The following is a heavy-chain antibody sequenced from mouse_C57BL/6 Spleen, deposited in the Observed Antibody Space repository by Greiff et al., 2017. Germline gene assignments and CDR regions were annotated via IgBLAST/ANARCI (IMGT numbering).Heavy chain of an antibody. J-gene: IGHJ2*01. CDR1: GFTFSDYY. Sequence: EVQVVESEGGLVQPGSSMKLSCTASGFTFSDYYMAWVRQVPEKGLEWVANINYDGSSTYYLDSLKSRFIISRDNAKNILYLQMSSLKSEDTATYYCARGGETGFDYWGQGTTLTVSS. CDR2: INYDGSST. D-gene: IGHD4-1*01. V-gene: IGHV5-16*01. CDR3: ARGGETGFDY.